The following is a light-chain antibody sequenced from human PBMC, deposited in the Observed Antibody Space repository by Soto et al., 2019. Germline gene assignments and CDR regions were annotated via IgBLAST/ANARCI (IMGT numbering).Light chain of an antibody. CDR1: QSVSSY. V-gene: IGKV3-11*01. J-gene: IGKJ2*01. Sequence: EIVLTQSPATLSLSPGERATLCCRASQSVSSYLAWDQQKPGQAPRLLIYDTSKRATGIPARFSGSGSGTDFTLTISRLGPEDFAVYYCQQRSNWPYTCGQGTKLEIK. CDR2: DTS. CDR3: QQRSNWPYT.